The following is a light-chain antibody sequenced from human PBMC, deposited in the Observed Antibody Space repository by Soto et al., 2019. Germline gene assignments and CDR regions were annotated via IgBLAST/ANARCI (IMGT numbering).Light chain of an antibody. V-gene: IGKV3-11*01. CDR1: RSVGDC. J-gene: IGKJ4*01. CDR2: DVS. Sequence: EIEMTQSPATLSVSPGERARLSCRASRSVGDCLSWWQQKPVEAPRLLIYDVSTRGTGVPARFSGSGSGTDFTLTISSLQPEDFAAYYCHQRGSWLLSLGGGTKVDIK. CDR3: HQRGSWLLS.